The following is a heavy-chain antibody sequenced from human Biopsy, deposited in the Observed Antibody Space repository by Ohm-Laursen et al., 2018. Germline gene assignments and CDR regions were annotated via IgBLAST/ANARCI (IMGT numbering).Heavy chain of an antibody. V-gene: IGHV3-9*01. Sequence: SLRLSCAAPGFKFDDYGMNWVRQVPGKGLEWVSRISRNSGSIGYVDSVKGRFTISRDNAKNSLYLQMNSLKAEDTALYYCARGYYDIGTGYHYDVFDFWGRGTLVTVSS. CDR3: ARGYYDIGTGYHYDVFDF. J-gene: IGHJ3*01. CDR1: GFKFDDYG. D-gene: IGHD3-9*01. CDR2: ISRNSGSI.